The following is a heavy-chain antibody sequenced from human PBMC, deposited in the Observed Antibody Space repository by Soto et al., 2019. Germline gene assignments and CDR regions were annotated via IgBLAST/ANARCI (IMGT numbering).Heavy chain of an antibody. D-gene: IGHD5-18*01. V-gene: IGHV6-1*01. J-gene: IGHJ5*02. CDR2: TYFRSKWYN. Sequence: SQALSLTCAISGDSVSSNTASWNWIRQSPSRGLEWLGRTYFRSKWYNDYAVSVKSRIIINPDTSNNQSSMQLNSVTPEDTAVYFCAKGDKLGPKYGYAFDPSGQEIMATVS. CDR1: GDSVSSNTAS. CDR3: AKGDKLGPKYGYAFDP.